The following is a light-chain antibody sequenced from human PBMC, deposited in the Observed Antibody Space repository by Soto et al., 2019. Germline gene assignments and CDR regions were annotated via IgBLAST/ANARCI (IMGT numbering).Light chain of an antibody. V-gene: IGKV3-11*01. J-gene: IGKJ2*02. CDR3: QQRAKWPST. Sequence: EVVLTQSPDTLSFSPGETATLSCRASQSVDRYVAWYQQKLGQPPRLPIYDAYTRATGVAARFTGSGSATDFSLTITSLEPEDFAVYYCQQRAKWPSTFGPGTKVDIK. CDR2: DAY. CDR1: QSVDRY.